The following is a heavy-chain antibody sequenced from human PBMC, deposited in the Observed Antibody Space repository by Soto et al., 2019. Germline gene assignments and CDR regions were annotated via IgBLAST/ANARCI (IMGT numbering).Heavy chain of an antibody. J-gene: IGHJ4*02. V-gene: IGHV1-69*02. CDR3: ARSVCTNGVCRAVDY. CDR1: GGTFSSYT. Sequence: QVQLVQSGAEVKKPGSSVKVSCKASGGTFSSYTISWVRQAPGQGLEWMGRIIPILGIANYAQKFQGRVTITADKSTSTAYMELSSLRSEDTAVYYSARSVCTNGVCRAVDYWGQGTLVTVSS. D-gene: IGHD2-8*01. CDR2: IIPILGIA.